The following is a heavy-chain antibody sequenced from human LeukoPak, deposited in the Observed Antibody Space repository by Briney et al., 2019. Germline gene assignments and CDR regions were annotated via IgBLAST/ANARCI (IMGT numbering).Heavy chain of an antibody. D-gene: IGHD2-2*01. J-gene: IGHJ4*02. Sequence: GGSLRLSCAASGFTFSSYAMHWVRQAPGKGLAWVAVISYDGSNKYYADSVKGRFTISRDNSKNTLYLQMNSLRAEDTAVYYCARDPPAGYCSSTSCYPDYWGQGTLVTVSS. CDR1: GFTFSSYA. CDR2: ISYDGSNK. CDR3: ARDPPAGYCSSTSCYPDY. V-gene: IGHV3-30*04.